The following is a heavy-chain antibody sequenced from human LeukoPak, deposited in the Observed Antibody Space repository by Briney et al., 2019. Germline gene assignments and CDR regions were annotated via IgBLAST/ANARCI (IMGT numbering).Heavy chain of an antibody. CDR2: ISGSGGST. J-gene: IGHJ4*02. D-gene: IGHD1-26*01. CDR3: AKDISGSGSTSDY. V-gene: IGHV3-23*01. CDR1: GFTFRTSP. Sequence: HAGGSLRLSCAASGFTFRTSPMSWLRQAPGKGLEWVSAISGSGGSTYYADSVKGRFTISRDNSKNTLYLQMNSLRAEDTAVYYCAKDISGSGSTSDYWGQGTLVTVSS.